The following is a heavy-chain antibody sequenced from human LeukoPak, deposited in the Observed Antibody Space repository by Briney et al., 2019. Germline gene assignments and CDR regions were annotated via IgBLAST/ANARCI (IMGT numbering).Heavy chain of an antibody. D-gene: IGHD5-12*01. J-gene: IGHJ4*02. CDR3: ARVRVATIIFDY. CDR2: IYYSGST. Sequence: SETLSLTCTVSGGSISSYYWSWIRQPPGKELEWIGYIYYSGSTNYNPSLKSRVTISVDTSKNQFSLKLSSVTAADTAVYYCARVRVATIIFDYWGQGTLVTVSS. CDR1: GGSISSYY. V-gene: IGHV4-59*01.